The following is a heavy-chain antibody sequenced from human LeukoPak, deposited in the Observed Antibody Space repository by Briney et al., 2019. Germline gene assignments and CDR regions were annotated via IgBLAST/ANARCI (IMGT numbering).Heavy chain of an antibody. CDR2: IIPIFGTA. CDR3: ARDGDGFNAFDI. CDR1: GGTFSSYA. Sequence: ASVKVSCKASGGTFSSYAISWVRQAPGQGLEWMGGIIPIFGTANYAQKFQGRVTITADESTSTAYMELSSLRSEDTAVYYCARDGDGFNAFDIWGQGTMVTVSS. V-gene: IGHV1-69*01. D-gene: IGHD3-10*01. J-gene: IGHJ3*02.